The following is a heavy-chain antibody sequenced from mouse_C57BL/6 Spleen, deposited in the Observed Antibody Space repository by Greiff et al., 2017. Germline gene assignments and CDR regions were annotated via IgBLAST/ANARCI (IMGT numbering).Heavy chain of an antibody. Sequence: QVQLQQSGAELVRPGASVSLSCKASGYTFTDYEMHWVKQTPVHGLEWIGAIDPETGGTAYNQKFKGKAILTADKSSSQAYMELRSLTSEDSAVYYCTRWSTPFDYWGQGTTLTVSS. CDR3: TRWSTPFDY. CDR1: GYTFTDYE. J-gene: IGHJ2*01. V-gene: IGHV1-15*01. CDR2: IDPETGGT.